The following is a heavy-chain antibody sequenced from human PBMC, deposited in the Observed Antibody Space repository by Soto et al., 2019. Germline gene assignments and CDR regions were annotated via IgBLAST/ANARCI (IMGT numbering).Heavy chain of an antibody. CDR1: GFTVSSNY. CDR3: ARGEGVRGVIYDAFDI. CDR2: IYSGGST. V-gene: IGHV3-66*01. Sequence: GGSLRLSCAASGFTVSSNYMSWVRQAPGKGLEWVSVIYSGGSTYYADSVKGRFTISRDNSKNTLYLQMNSLRAEDTAVYYCARGEGVRGVIYDAFDIWGQGTMVTVSS. D-gene: IGHD3-10*01. J-gene: IGHJ3*02.